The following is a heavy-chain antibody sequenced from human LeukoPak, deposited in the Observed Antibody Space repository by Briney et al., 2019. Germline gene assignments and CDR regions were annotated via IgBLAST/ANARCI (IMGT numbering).Heavy chain of an antibody. V-gene: IGHV4-34*01. Sequence: PSETLSLTCAVYGGSFSGYYWSWIRQPPGKGLEWIGEINHSGSTNYNPSLKSRVTISVDTSKNQFSLKLSSVTAADTAVCYCARGQLRFLIWGQGTMVTVSS. J-gene: IGHJ3*02. CDR1: GGSFSGYY. CDR3: ARGQLRFLI. CDR2: INHSGST. D-gene: IGHD3-3*01.